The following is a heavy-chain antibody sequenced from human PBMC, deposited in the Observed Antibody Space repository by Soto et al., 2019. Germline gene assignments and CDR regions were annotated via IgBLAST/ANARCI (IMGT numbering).Heavy chain of an antibody. CDR3: ARLTRYGMDV. CDR2: IYDSGST. Sequence: LETLSLTCGVAEGSISSGGYSWSWIRQPPGKGLEWIGYIYDSGSTNYNPSLKSRVTISVDTSKNHFSLNLSSVTAADTAVYYCARLTRYGMDVWGQGTTVTVSS. J-gene: IGHJ6*02. V-gene: IGHV4-61*08. CDR1: EGSISSGGYS.